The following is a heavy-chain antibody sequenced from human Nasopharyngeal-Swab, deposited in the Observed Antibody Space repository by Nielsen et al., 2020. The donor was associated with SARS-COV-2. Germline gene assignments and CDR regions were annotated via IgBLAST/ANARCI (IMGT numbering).Heavy chain of an antibody. J-gene: IGHJ4*02. CDR3: ARDGDQYMFDD. CDR1: GLTFSDYV. CDR2: IKGDGSDK. D-gene: IGHD2-21*02. Sequence: GESLKISCDASGLTFSDYVMNWVRQAPGKGLAWVSRIKGDGSDKRYADSVRGRFTISRDNAKNTLYLQMNSLRADDTAVYYCARDGDQYMFDDWGQGTLVTVSS. V-gene: IGHV3-74*01.